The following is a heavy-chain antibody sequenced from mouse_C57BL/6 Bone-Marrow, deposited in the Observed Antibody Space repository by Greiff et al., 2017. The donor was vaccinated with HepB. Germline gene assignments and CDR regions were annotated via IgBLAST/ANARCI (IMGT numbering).Heavy chain of an antibody. Sequence: VHLVESGAELARPGASVKLSCKASGYTFTSYGISWVKQRTGQGLEWIGEIYPRSGNTYYNEKFKGKATLTADKSSCTAYMELRSLTSEDSAVYFCARALYSNYVAWFAYWGQGTLVTVSA. CDR1: GYTFTSYG. D-gene: IGHD2-5*01. J-gene: IGHJ3*01. CDR3: ARALYSNYVAWFAY. CDR2: IYPRSGNT. V-gene: IGHV1-81*01.